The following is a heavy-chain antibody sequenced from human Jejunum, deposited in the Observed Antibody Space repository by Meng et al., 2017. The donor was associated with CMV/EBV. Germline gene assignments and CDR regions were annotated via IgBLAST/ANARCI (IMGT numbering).Heavy chain of an antibody. J-gene: IGHJ4*02. CDR1: GFSFSSYE. Sequence: LKISCADSGFSFSSYERNWVRQAPGKGLEWVSHIASSGSNIYYADSVKGRFTISRDNARNSLYLQMNSLTAEDTAVYYCARIFDAWGQGTLVTVSS. V-gene: IGHV3-48*03. CDR3: ARIFDA. CDR2: IASSGSNI.